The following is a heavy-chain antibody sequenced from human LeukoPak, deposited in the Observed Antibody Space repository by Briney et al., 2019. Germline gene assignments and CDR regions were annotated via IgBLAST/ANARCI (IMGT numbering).Heavy chain of an antibody. CDR3: ARVAGRQRARYSSGSGVFDY. J-gene: IGHJ4*02. CDR1: GFTFNTYS. Sequence: GGSLRLSCAASGFTFNTYSMIWVRQAPGKGLEWVSSISSSITYIYYADSVKGRFTISRDNAKNSLYLQMNSLRAEDTAVYYCARVAGRQRARYSSGSGVFDYWGQGTLVTVSS. CDR2: ISSSITYI. D-gene: IGHD6-19*01. V-gene: IGHV3-21*01.